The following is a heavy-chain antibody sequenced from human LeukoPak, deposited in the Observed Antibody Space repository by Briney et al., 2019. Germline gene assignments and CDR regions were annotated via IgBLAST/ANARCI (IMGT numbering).Heavy chain of an antibody. CDR1: GYTFTTYY. Sequence: GASVKVSCKASGYTFTTYYMHWVRQAPGQGLEWMGIINPSGGSTSYPQKFQGRVTMTRDMSTSTAYMELSSLRSEDTAVYYCARSPEFSWFDPWGQGTLVTVSS. D-gene: IGHD3-10*01. CDR2: INPSGGST. V-gene: IGHV1-46*03. J-gene: IGHJ5*02. CDR3: ARSPEFSWFDP.